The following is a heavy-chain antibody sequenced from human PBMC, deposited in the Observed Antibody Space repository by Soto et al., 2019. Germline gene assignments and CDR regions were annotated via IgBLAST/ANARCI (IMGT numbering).Heavy chain of an antibody. CDR3: ASATYYDFWSGPLDY. CDR1: GGTFSSYT. Sequence: QVQLVQSGAEVKKPGSSVKVSCKASGGTFSSYTISWVRQAPGQGLEWMGRIIPILGIANYAQKFQGRVTITADKSTSTAYMELSRLRSEDTAVYYCASATYYDFWSGPLDYWGQGTLVTVSS. V-gene: IGHV1-69*02. J-gene: IGHJ4*02. CDR2: IIPILGIA. D-gene: IGHD3-3*01.